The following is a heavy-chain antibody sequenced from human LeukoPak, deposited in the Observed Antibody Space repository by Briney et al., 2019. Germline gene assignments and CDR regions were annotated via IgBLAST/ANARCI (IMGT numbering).Heavy chain of an antibody. CDR2: IYYSGST. D-gene: IGHD2-2*01. Sequence: SETLSLTCTVSGGSISSYYWSWIRQPPGKGLEWIGYIYYSGSTNYNPSLKSRVTISVDTSKNQFSLKLSSVTAADTAVYYCARVTREYCSSTSCRNVDYYYGMDVWGQGTTVTVSS. CDR3: ARVTREYCSSTSCRNVDYYYGMDV. J-gene: IGHJ6*02. CDR1: GGSISSYY. V-gene: IGHV4-59*01.